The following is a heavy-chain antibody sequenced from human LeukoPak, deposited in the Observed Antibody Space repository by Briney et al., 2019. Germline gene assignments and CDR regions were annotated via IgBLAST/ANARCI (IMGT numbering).Heavy chain of an antibody. V-gene: IGHV4-59*08. J-gene: IGHJ4*02. Sequence: ASETLSLTCTVSGGFINSHYWSWIRQSPGKGLEWIGFFHYSGSTNYNPSLNSRVTTSIDTSMNQLSLTLVSVTAADTAVYFCARHHDGGPKLRLDFWGLGVLVTVSS. CDR2: FHYSGST. CDR3: ARHHDGGPKLRLDF. CDR1: GGFINSHY. D-gene: IGHD2-15*01.